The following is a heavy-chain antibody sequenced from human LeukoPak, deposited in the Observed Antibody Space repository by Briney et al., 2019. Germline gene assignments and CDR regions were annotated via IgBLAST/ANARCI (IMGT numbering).Heavy chain of an antibody. CDR2: IWFDGSDK. D-gene: IGHD5-18*01. CDR3: ARGRYSYGQTFCDY. Sequence: GGSLRLSCAASGFRFSDYGMHWVRQAPGKGLEWVAVIWFDGSDKYYADSVEGRFTISRDSSKNTLYLQMNGLRAEDTALYYCARGRYSYGQTFCDYWGQGTLVTVSS. J-gene: IGHJ4*02. CDR1: GFRFSDYG. V-gene: IGHV3-33*01.